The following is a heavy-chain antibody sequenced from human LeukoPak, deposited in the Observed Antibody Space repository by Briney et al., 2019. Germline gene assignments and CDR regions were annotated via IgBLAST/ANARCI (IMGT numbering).Heavy chain of an antibody. CDR3: AYLILNDYGDG. Sequence: GRSLRLSCAASGFTFSSYAMHWVRQAPGKGLEWVAVISYDGSNKYYADSVKGRFTISRDNSKNTLYLQMNSLRAEDTAVCYCAYLILNDYGDGWGQGTLVTVSS. V-gene: IGHV3-30-3*01. CDR1: GFTFSSYA. J-gene: IGHJ4*02. D-gene: IGHD2-21*01. CDR2: ISYDGSNK.